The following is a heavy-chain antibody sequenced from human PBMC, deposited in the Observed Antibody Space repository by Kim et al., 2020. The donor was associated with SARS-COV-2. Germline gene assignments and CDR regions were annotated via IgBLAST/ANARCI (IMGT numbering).Heavy chain of an antibody. Sequence: GGSLRLSCAASGFTFSNYAMSWVRQAPGKGLEWVSGLSGSGGSTYYADSVKGRFTIFRDNSENALYLEMDSLRADDTALYYCAKVAGFSGSSSLDYWGQGALVTVSS. J-gene: IGHJ4*02. CDR2: LSGSGGST. V-gene: IGHV3-23*01. CDR1: GFTFSNYA. CDR3: AKVAGFSGSSSLDY. D-gene: IGHD1-26*01.